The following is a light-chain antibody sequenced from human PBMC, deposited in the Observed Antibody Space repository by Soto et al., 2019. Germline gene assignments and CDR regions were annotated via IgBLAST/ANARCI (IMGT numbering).Light chain of an antibody. J-gene: IGLJ2*01. V-gene: IGLV4-69*01. CDR3: QTWGSGIVV. Sequence: QSVLTHSLSASASLGASVNLTCTLSTGHSDYAIAWHQQQSEKGPRYLMKLNSDGSHSKGDRIPDRFAGSSSECERYLTNYSHKAEDEAGYYCQTWGSGIVVFGGGTTLTVL. CDR2: LNSDGSH. CDR1: TGHSDYA.